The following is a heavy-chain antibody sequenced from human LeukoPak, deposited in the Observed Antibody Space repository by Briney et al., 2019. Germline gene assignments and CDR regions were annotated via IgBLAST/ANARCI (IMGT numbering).Heavy chain of an antibody. J-gene: IGHJ4*02. CDR1: GFTFSSYW. V-gene: IGHV3-74*01. CDR3: AKGPAFN. CDR2: INSDGSST. Sequence: GGSLRLSSADSGFTFSSYWMHWVRRAPGKGRVWVSRINSDGSSTRYADSVKGRFTISRDNAKNTLYLQMNSLRAEDTAVYYCAKGPAFNWGQGTLVTVSS.